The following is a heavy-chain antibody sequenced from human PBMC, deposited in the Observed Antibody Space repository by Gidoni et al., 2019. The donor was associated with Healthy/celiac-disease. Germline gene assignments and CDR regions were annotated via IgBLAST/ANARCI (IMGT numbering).Heavy chain of an antibody. V-gene: IGHV4-4*02. CDR2: IYHSWST. CDR1: GGSISSSNW. CDR3: ARLNQWELPLPSNDY. J-gene: IGHJ4*02. D-gene: IGHD1-26*01. Sequence: QVQLQESGPGLVKPSGTLSLTCAVSGGSISSSNWWSWVRQPPGKGLEWIGEIYHSWSTNYNPSLKSRVTISVDKSKNQFSLKLSSVTAADTAVYYCARLNQWELPLPSNDYWGQGTLVTVSS.